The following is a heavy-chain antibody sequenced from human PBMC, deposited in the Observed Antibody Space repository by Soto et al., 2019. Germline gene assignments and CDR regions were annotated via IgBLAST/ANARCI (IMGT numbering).Heavy chain of an antibody. CDR1: GGTFSTST. V-gene: IGHV1-69*08. D-gene: IGHD5-12*01. J-gene: IGHJ4*02. Sequence: QVQLVQSGAEVKKPGSSVKVSCKASGGTFSTSTFTWVRQAPGQGLEWMGRTIPLLNVADYAQDFQGRVTITTDKSTNTAYMERTSLTSKDTAVYYCVRDSPIGSTYSGYDAIDSWGQGTLVTVSS. CDR3: VRDSPIGSTYSGYDAIDS. CDR2: TIPLLNVA.